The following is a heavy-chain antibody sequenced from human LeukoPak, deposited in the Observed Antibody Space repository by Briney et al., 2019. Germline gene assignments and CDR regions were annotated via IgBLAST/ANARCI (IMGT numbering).Heavy chain of an antibody. CDR3: ARDLGGGDCYSNTLPCRNFDY. CDR2: FNPSGGST. D-gene: IGHD2-21*01. CDR1: GYTFTSYY. Sequence: GASVKVSCKASGYTFTSYYLHWVRQAPGQGLEWMGIFNPSGGSTSYAQKFQGRVTMTRDTSTSTVYMELSSLRSDDTAVYYCARDLGGGDCYSNTLPCRNFDYWGQGTLVTVSS. V-gene: IGHV1-46*01. J-gene: IGHJ4*02.